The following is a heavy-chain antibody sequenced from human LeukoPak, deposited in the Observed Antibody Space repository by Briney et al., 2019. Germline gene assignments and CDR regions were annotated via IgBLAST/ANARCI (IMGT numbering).Heavy chain of an antibody. CDR2: IGGRGGGT. V-gene: IGHV3-23*01. CDR1: GLIFSNYA. CDR3: AKWGVYDILTGDYDSDY. Sequence: PGGSLRLSCAASGLIFSNYAMSWVRQAPGKGLEWVSAIGGRGGGTYYADSVKGRFTVSIDDPKNTLYLQMNTLRVEDTAVYYCAKWGVYDILTGDYDSDYWGHGTLVTVSS. J-gene: IGHJ4*01. D-gene: IGHD3-9*01.